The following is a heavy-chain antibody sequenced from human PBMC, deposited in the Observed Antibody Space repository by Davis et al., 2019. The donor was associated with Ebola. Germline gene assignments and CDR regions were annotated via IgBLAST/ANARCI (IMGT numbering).Heavy chain of an antibody. CDR2: IFGSGSPK. CDR3: ARGPLPGYSYFSLDF. D-gene: IGHD5-18*01. CDR1: GFTFSNHE. J-gene: IGHJ4*02. Sequence: PGGSLRLSCTASGFTFSNHETMWVRQAPGKGLEWISYIFGSGSPKYYADSVTGRFSISRDNVKNSLYLEMNSLRAEDTAVYYCARGPLPGYSYFSLDFWGRGTLVTVSS. V-gene: IGHV3-48*03.